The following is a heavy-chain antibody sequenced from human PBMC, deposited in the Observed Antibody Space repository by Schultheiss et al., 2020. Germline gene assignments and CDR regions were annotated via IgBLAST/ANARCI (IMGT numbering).Heavy chain of an antibody. CDR3: ARLDAFDI. CDR2: IYWDDDK. V-gene: IGHV2-5*08. J-gene: IGHJ3*02. Sequence: QTLSLTCTVSGGSISSYYWSWIRQPPGKGLEWLALIYWDDDKRYSPSLKSRLTITKDTSKNQVVLTMTNMDPVDTATYYCARLDAFDIWGQGTMVTVSS. CDR1: GGSISSYYW.